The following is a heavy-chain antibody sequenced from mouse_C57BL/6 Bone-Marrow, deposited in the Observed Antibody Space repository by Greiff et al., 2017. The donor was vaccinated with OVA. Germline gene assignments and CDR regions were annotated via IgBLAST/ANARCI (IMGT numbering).Heavy chain of an antibody. Sequence: DVMLVESGGGLVQPKGSLKLSCAASGFTFNTYAMHWVRQAPGMGLEWVARIRSKSSNYATYYADSVKDRFTISRDDSQSMLYLQMNNLKTEDTAMYYCVRGGDYDWYFDVWGTGTTVTVSS. CDR2: IRSKSSNYAT. CDR3: VRGGDYDWYFDV. V-gene: IGHV10-3*01. CDR1: GFTFNTYA. D-gene: IGHD2-4*01. J-gene: IGHJ1*03.